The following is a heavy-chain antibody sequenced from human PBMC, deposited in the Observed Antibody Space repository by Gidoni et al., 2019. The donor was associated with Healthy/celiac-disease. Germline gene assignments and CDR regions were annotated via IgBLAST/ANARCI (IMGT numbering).Heavy chain of an antibody. D-gene: IGHD2-8*01. V-gene: IGHV3-9*01. J-gene: IGHJ5*02. Sequence: EVQLVESGGGLVQPGRSLRLSCAASGSTFADYAMHWVRRTAGKGLEWVSGISWNRGSIGYADSVKGRFTISRDNAKNSLYLQMNSLRAEDTALYYCAKDGCTNGVCYGFDPWGQGTLVTVSS. CDR2: ISWNRGSI. CDR3: AKDGCTNGVCYGFDP. CDR1: GSTFADYA.